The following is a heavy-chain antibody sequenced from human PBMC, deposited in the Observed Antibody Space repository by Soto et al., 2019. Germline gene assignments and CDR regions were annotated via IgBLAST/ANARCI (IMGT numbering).Heavy chain of an antibody. V-gene: IGHV1-69*12. CDR1: GGTFSNSA. J-gene: IGHJ6*02. CDR3: ARDKVRLQLGGNYNYIMDG. Sequence: QVQLEPSGAEVKEPGSSVKVSCKASGGTFSNSAICWVRQAPGQGLEWMGGIMPVFRTPDYAQKFQGRVTITVDESTTTAYEELGVLIYEDTAVYYCARDKVRLQLGGNYNYIMDGCGQGTTVTVSS. CDR2: IMPVFRTP. D-gene: IGHD4-4*01.